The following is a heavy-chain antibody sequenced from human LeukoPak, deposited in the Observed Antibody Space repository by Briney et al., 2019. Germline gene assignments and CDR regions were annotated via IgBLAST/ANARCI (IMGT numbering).Heavy chain of an antibody. Sequence: SETLSLTCTVSGGSISSYYWSWIRQPPGKGLEWIGYIYYSGSTNYNPSLKSRVTISVDTSKNQFSLKLSSVTAADTAVYYCAGLYYGSGSHDYWGQGTLVTVSS. CDR3: AGLYYGSGSHDY. V-gene: IGHV4-59*08. CDR2: IYYSGST. CDR1: GGSISSYY. J-gene: IGHJ4*02. D-gene: IGHD3-10*01.